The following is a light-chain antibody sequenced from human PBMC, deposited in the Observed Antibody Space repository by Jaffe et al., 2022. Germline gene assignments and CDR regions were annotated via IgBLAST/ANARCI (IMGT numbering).Light chain of an antibody. V-gene: IGLV7-46*01. CDR1: TGSVTSGHH. J-gene: IGLJ3*02. CDR3: LLSYSLDRRV. CDR2: DTS. Sequence: QTVVTQESSLTVSPGGTVTLTCGSTTGSVTSGHHPSWLQQKPGQAPRTLIYDTSNTHSWTPARFSGSLLGGKAALTLSGAQPEDEADYYCLLSYSLDRRVFGGGTKLTVL.